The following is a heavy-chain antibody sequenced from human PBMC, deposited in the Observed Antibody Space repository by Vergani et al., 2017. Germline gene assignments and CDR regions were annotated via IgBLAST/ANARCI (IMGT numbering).Heavy chain of an antibody. Sequence: QITLKESGPTLVKPTQTLTLTCTFSGFSLSTSGVGVGWIRQPPGNALEWLALIYWDDDKRYSPSLKSRLTITKDTSKNQVVLTMTNMDPVDTATYYCAHSSRSVITVGGVSVTPFDYWGQGTLVTVSS. CDR3: AHSSRSVITVGGVSVTPFDY. D-gene: IGHD3-16*02. CDR1: GFSLSTSGVG. J-gene: IGHJ4*02. V-gene: IGHV2-5*02. CDR2: IYWDDDK.